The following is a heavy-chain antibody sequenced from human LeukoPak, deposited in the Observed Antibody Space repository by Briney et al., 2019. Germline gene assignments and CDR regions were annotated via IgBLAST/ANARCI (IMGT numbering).Heavy chain of an antibody. Sequence: SETLSLTCAVYGGSFSGYYWSWIRQPPGKGLEWIGEINHSGSTNYNPSLKSRVTISVDTSKNQFSLKLSSVTAADTAVYYCARGTYYDILTGYSFSTRPFDPWGQGTLVTVSS. CDR1: GGSFSGYY. CDR2: INHSGST. V-gene: IGHV4-34*01. D-gene: IGHD3-9*01. CDR3: ARGTYYDILTGYSFSTRPFDP. J-gene: IGHJ5*02.